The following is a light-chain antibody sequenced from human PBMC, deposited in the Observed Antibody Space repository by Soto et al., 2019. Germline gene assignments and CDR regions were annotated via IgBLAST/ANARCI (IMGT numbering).Light chain of an antibody. Sequence: EIVLTQSPGTLSLSPGESATLSCRASQSVTSSYVAWYQQKPGQAPRLLIYGTSSRATGIPDRFSGSGSGTDFTLTINRLEPEDFAVYYCQQFGNSPPYTFGQGTKLEIK. V-gene: IGKV3-20*01. CDR2: GTS. CDR1: QSVTSSY. CDR3: QQFGNSPPYT. J-gene: IGKJ2*01.